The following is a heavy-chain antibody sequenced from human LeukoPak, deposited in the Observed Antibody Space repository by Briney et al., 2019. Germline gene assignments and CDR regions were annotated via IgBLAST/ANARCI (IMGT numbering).Heavy chain of an antibody. D-gene: IGHD1-26*01. CDR1: GFTFSSYT. Sequence: PGGSLRLSCAASGFTFSSYTMNWVRQAPGKGLEWVSAIGGSGDSTYYADSVKGRFTISRDNSKDTLYLQMNSLRAEDTAVYYCARDRGIVGATDYWGQGTLVTVSS. CDR2: IGGSGDST. J-gene: IGHJ4*02. CDR3: ARDRGIVGATDY. V-gene: IGHV3-23*01.